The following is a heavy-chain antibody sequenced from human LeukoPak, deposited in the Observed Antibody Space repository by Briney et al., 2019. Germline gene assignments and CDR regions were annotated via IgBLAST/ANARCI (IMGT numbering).Heavy chain of an antibody. CDR2: MNPNSGNT. CDR3: ASETPIYYGAPHAFDI. D-gene: IGHD3-10*01. V-gene: IGHV1-8*01. Sequence: ASVKVSCKASGYTFTIYDINWVRQATGQGLEWMGWMNPNSGNTGYAQKFQGRVTMTRNTSISTAYMELSSLRSEDTAVYYCASETPIYYGAPHAFDIWGQGTMVTVSS. CDR1: GYTFTIYD. J-gene: IGHJ3*02.